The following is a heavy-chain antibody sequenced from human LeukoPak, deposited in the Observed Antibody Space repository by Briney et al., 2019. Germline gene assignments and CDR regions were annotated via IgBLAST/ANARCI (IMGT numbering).Heavy chain of an antibody. CDR3: ARARLSVSDGFDH. Sequence: GGSLRLSCAASGFTFSSYSMNWVRQAPGKGLEWVSYISSSGNNIYYADSVKGRFTISRDNAKNSLYLQMSSLRDEDTAVYYCARARLSVSDGFDHWGQGTLVTVSS. J-gene: IGHJ4*02. D-gene: IGHD6-19*01. CDR2: ISSSGNNI. CDR1: GFTFSSYS. V-gene: IGHV3-48*02.